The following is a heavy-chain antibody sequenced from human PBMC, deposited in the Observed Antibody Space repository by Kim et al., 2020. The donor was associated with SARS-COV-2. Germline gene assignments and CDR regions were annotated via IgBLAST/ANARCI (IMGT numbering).Heavy chain of an antibody. Sequence: GRFTISRDNAKNSLYLQMNSLRDEDTAVYYCARDGVTMVRGVIIKGWFDPWGQGTLVTVSS. CDR3: ARDGVTMVRGVIIKGWFDP. D-gene: IGHD3-10*01. V-gene: IGHV3-48*02. J-gene: IGHJ5*02.